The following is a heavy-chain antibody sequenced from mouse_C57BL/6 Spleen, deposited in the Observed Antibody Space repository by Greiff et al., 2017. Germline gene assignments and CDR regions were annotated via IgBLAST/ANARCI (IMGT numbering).Heavy chain of an antibody. CDR3: ARPGGNYEAWFAY. D-gene: IGHD2-1*01. J-gene: IGHJ3*01. Sequence: QVQLQQPGAELVKPGASVKMSCKASGYTFTSYWITWVKQRPGQGLAWIGDIYPGSGSTHYNEKFKSKATLTVDTSSSTAYMQLSSLTSEDSAVYYGARPGGNYEAWFAYWGQGTLGTVSA. V-gene: IGHV1-55*01. CDR2: IYPGSGST. CDR1: GYTFTSYW.